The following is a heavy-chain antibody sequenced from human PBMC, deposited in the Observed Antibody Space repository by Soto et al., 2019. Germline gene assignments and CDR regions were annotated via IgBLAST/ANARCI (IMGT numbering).Heavy chain of an antibody. Sequence: GGSLRLSCAASGFTFDDYAMHWVRQAPGKGLEWVSGITSNSDSIGYADSVKGRFTISRDNAKNSLYLQMNSLRAEDTALYYCAKDITGYYYYGMDVWGQGTTVTVSS. CDR2: ITSNSDSI. CDR1: GFTFDDYA. J-gene: IGHJ6*02. V-gene: IGHV3-9*01. D-gene: IGHD3-9*01. CDR3: AKDITGYYYYGMDV.